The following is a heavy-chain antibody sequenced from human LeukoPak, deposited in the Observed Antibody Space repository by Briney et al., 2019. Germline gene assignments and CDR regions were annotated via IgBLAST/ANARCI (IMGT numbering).Heavy chain of an antibody. V-gene: IGHV3-48*03. CDR1: GLTSSIFE. CDR2: ISNSGSTT. J-gene: IGHJ3*02. Sequence: PGGSLRLSCIVSGLTSSIFEMNWVRQAPGKGLESVSYISNSGSTTDYADAVKGCFTISRDNAKNSLYLQMSSLRVEDTAVYYCVRGGGPSYKYNAFDMWGQGTMVTVSS. CDR3: VRGGGPSYKYNAFDM. D-gene: IGHD2-15*01.